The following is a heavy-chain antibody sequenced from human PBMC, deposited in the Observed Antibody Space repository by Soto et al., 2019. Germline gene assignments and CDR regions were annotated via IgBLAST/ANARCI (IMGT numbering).Heavy chain of an antibody. Sequence: LRLSCAVSGFTFSSYSMNWVRQAPGKGLEWISYISSISSTTYYADSVKGRFTISRDNAKNSLYLQMNSLRAEDTAVYYCARDSVGYCTSTSCYVGYFQHWGLGTLVTVSS. D-gene: IGHD2-2*01. CDR1: GFTFSSYS. CDR3: ARDSVGYCTSTSCYVGYFQH. CDR2: ISSISSTT. J-gene: IGHJ1*01. V-gene: IGHV3-48*01.